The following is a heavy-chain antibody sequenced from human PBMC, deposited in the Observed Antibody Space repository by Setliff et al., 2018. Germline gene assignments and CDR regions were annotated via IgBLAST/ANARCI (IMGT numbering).Heavy chain of an antibody. V-gene: IGHV3-15*01. CDR1: GFDFTKAW. CDR2: AKSEIDGGTI. CDR3: TTRLGDF. J-gene: IGHJ4*02. Sequence: GGSLRLSCTMSGFDFTKAWVSWVRQAPGKGLECVGRAKSEIDGGTINYGTPVKDRFVISRDDSRNTGYLQMNSLQPEDTAVYFCTTRLGDFWGQGTLVT.